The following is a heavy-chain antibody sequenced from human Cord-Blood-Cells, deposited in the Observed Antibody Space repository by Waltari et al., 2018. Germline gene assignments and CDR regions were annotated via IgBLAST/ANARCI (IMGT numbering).Heavy chain of an antibody. CDR3: ARDAQDAFDI. CDR1: GGSISSGSYY. J-gene: IGHJ3*02. CDR2: IYTSGST. V-gene: IGHV4-61*09. Sequence: QVQLQESGPGLVKPSQTLSLTCTVSGGSISSGSYYWSWIRPPAGKGLEWIGYIYTSGSTNYNPSLKSRVTISVDTSKNQFSLKLSSVTAADTAVYYCARDAQDAFDIWGQGTMVTVSS.